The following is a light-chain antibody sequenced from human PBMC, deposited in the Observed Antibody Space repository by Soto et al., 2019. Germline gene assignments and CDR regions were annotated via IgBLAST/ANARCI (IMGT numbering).Light chain of an antibody. Sequence: DIQMTQSPSTLSASVGDRVTITCRANQSISTWLAWYQQEPGKAPKLLIYKASHLDSGVPSRFSGSGSGTEFPLTISSLQSDDFATYYCQQYNSYSRTFGQGTKVDIK. V-gene: IGKV1-5*03. CDR3: QQYNSYSRT. CDR2: KAS. J-gene: IGKJ1*01. CDR1: QSISTW.